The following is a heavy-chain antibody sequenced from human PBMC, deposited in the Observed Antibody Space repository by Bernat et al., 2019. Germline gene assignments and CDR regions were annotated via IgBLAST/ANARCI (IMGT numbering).Heavy chain of an antibody. Sequence: QVQLVESGGGVVQPGRSLRLSCAASGFTFSSYAMHWVRQAPGKGLEWVAVISYDGSNKYYADSVKGRFTISRDNSKNTLYLQMNSLRAEDTAVYYCAREMTRQYFDYWGQGTLVTVSS. CDR3: AREMTRQYFDY. V-gene: IGHV3-30*01. CDR2: ISYDGSNK. D-gene: IGHD4-17*01. CDR1: GFTFSSYA. J-gene: IGHJ4*02.